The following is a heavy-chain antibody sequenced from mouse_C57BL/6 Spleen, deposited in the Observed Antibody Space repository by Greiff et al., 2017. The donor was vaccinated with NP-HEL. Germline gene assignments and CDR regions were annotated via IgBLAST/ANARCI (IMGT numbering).Heavy chain of an antibody. J-gene: IGHJ4*01. D-gene: IGHD1-2*01. CDR3: ARWGSTAYAMDY. CDR1: GYTFTSYW. CDR2: IDPSDSYT. Sequence: QVQLQQPGAELVMPGASVKLSCKASGYTFTSYWMHWVKQRPGQGLEWIGEIDPSDSYTNYNQKFKGKSTLTVDKSSSTAYMQLSSLTSEDSAVYYCARWGSTAYAMDYWGQGTSVTVSS. V-gene: IGHV1-69*01.